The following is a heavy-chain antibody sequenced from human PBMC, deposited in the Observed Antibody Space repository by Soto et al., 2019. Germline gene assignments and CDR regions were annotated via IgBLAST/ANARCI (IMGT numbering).Heavy chain of an antibody. Sequence: ASVKVSCKDSEYTFTDYFMHWVLQAPGQGLELMGWINPNTGDTKYAQKFQGWVTMTRDTSISTVFMELSRLRSDDTAVYYCARXDRGYSGYVEYYYGMDVWGQGTTVTVSS. CDR3: ARXDRGYSGYVEYYYGMDV. V-gene: IGHV1-2*04. J-gene: IGHJ6*02. CDR1: EYTFTDYF. CDR2: INPNTGDT. D-gene: IGHD5-12*01.